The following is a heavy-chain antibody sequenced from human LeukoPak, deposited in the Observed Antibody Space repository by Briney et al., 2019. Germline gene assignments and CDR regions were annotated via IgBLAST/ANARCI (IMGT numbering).Heavy chain of an antibody. CDR3: AKDAAHDCIYDY. D-gene: IGHD2-21*02. V-gene: IGHV3-23*01. CDR2: ISGSGGST. J-gene: IGHJ4*02. CDR1: GFTFSSYA. Sequence: GGSLRLSCAASGFTFSSYAMSWVRQAPGKGLEWVSAISGSGGSTYYADSVKGRFTTSRDNSKNTLYPQMNSLRAEDTAVYYCAKDAAHDCIYDYWGQGTLDTVSS.